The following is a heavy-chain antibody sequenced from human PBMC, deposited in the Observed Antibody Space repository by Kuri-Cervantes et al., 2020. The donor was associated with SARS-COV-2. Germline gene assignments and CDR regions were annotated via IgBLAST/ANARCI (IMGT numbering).Heavy chain of an antibody. CDR3: ARDCSSPYKYYYYYMDV. V-gene: IGHV3-21*01. J-gene: IGHJ6*03. Sequence: GESLKISCAASGFTFSSYSMNWVRQAPGKGLEWVSSLSSTSSYIYYADSVKGRFTISRGNAKNSLYLQMNSLRAEDTAVYYCARDCSSPYKYYYYYMDVWGKGTTVTVSS. CDR2: LSSTSSYI. D-gene: IGHD6-13*01. CDR1: GFTFSSYS.